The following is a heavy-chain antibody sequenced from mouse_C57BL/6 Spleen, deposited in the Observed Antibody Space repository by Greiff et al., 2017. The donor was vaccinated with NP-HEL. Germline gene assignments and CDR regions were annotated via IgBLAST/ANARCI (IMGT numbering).Heavy chain of an antibody. J-gene: IGHJ3*01. Sequence: QVQLQQPGAELVKPGASVKLSCKASGYTFTSYWMHWVKQRPGQGLEWIGMIHPKRGSTNYNEKFKSKATLTADKSSSTAYMQLRSLTSEDSAGYYCARRGLRGGDWWAYGGQGTRVTVSA. V-gene: IGHV1-64*01. CDR1: GYTFTSYW. D-gene: IGHD2-2*01. CDR3: ARRGLRGGDWWAY. CDR2: IHPKRGST.